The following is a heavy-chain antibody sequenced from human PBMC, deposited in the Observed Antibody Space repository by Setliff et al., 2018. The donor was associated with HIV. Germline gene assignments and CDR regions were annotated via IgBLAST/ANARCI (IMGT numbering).Heavy chain of an antibody. Sequence: LRLSCAASGFTFSSYEMNWVRQAPGRGLEWVSYISSSGSTIYYADSVKGRFTISRDNAKNSLYLQMNSLRAEDTAVYYCARDDSNYRQHGMDVWGQGTTVTVSS. CDR2: ISSSGSTI. CDR1: GFTFSSYE. J-gene: IGHJ6*02. V-gene: IGHV3-48*03. D-gene: IGHD4-4*01. CDR3: ARDDSNYRQHGMDV.